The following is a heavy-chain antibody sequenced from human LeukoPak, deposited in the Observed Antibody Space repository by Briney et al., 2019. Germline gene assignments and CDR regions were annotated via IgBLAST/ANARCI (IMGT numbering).Heavy chain of an antibody. CDR2: IWNDGSNK. D-gene: IGHD3-10*01. Sequence: GGSLRLSCAASGFTLSGNWMHWVRQAPGKGLEWVAVIWNDGSNKYYADSVKGRFTISRDNSKNTLYLQMNSLRAEDTAVYSCARASGPFDYWGQGTLVTVSS. J-gene: IGHJ4*02. CDR3: ARASGPFDY. V-gene: IGHV3-33*08. CDR1: GFTLSGNW.